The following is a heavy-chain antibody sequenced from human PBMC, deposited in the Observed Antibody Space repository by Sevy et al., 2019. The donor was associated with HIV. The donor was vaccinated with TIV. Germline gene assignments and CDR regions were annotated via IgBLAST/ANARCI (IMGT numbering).Heavy chain of an antibody. Sequence: GGSLRLSCAASGFTFSYYTMNWVRQAPGKGLEWVSSISSGSSYIFYADSMKGRFTVSRDNAKNSLFLQMNSLRDEDTALYYCARSTDYYDNSGYDSWGRGALVTVSS. D-gene: IGHD3-22*01. V-gene: IGHV3-21*03. J-gene: IGHJ4*02. CDR3: ARSTDYYDNSGYDS. CDR2: ISSGSSYI. CDR1: GFTFSYYT.